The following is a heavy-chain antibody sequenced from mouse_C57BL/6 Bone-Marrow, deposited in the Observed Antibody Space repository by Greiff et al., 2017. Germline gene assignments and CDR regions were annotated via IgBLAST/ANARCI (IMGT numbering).Heavy chain of an antibody. D-gene: IGHD2-1*01. J-gene: IGHJ3*01. CDR1: GYTFTSYW. V-gene: IGHV1-64*01. CDR3: ARAPFYYGNSAWFAY. Sequence: QVQLQQPGAELVKPGASVKLSCKASGYTFTSYWMHWVKQRPGQGLEWIGMIHPNSGSTNYNEKFKSKATLTVDKSSSTAYMQRSRLTSEDSAVYYCARAPFYYGNSAWFAYWGQGTLVTVSA. CDR2: IHPNSGST.